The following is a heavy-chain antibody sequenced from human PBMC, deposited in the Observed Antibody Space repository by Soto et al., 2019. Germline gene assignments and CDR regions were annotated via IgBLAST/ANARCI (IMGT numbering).Heavy chain of an antibody. D-gene: IGHD4-17*01. CDR2: ISWKSDVK. J-gene: IGHJ4*02. CDR3: ARDPFRTVTTFDH. CDR1: GFPFDDHA. V-gene: IGHV3-9*01. Sequence: EVELVESGGGLVQPGRSLRLSCAASGFPFDDHAMHWVRQVPGKGLEWVSGISWKSDVKGYADSVKGRFTISRDNAKNSLFLQMNSLRTEDTALYYCARDPFRTVTTFDHWGQGTLVTVS.